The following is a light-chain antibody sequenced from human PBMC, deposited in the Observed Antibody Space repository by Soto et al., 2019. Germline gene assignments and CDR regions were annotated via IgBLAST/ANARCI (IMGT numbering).Light chain of an antibody. CDR1: QSVSSSY. V-gene: IGKV3-20*01. CDR3: QQHGSSPRT. Sequence: EIVLTQSPGTLSLSPGERATLSCRASQSVSSSYLAWYQQKPGQAPRLLIYGASSRATGIPDRFSGRGSGTDFTLTISRLEPEDFAVYYCQQHGSSPRTFGQGTKLEIK. CDR2: GAS. J-gene: IGKJ2*01.